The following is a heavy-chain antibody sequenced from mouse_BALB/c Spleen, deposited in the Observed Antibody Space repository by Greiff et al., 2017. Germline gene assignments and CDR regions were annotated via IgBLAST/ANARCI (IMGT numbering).Heavy chain of an antibody. CDR1: GFSLTSYG. Sequence: VQLQESGPGLVAPSQSLSITCTVSGFSLTSYGVHWVRQPPGKGLEWLGVIWAGGSTNYNSALMSRLSISKDNSKSQVFLKMNSLQTDDTAMYYCASYRYDGAWFAYWGQGTLVTVSA. CDR2: IWAGGST. D-gene: IGHD2-14*01. CDR3: ASYRYDGAWFAY. V-gene: IGHV2-9*02. J-gene: IGHJ3*01.